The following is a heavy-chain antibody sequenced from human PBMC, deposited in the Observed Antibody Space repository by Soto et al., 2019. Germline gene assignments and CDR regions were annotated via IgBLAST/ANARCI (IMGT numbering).Heavy chain of an antibody. J-gene: IGHJ6*02. CDR2: MNPNSGNT. Sequence: GASVKVSCKASGYTFTSYDINWVRQATGQGLEWMGWMNPNSGNTGYAQKFQGRVTMTRNTSTSTAYMELSSLRSEDTAVYYCARFSSGNYYYYGMDVWGQGTTVTVSS. D-gene: IGHD6-19*01. CDR3: ARFSSGNYYYYGMDV. CDR1: GYTFTSYD. V-gene: IGHV1-8*01.